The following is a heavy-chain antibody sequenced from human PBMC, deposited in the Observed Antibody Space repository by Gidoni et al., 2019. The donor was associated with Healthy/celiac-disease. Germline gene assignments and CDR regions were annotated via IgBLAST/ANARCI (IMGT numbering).Heavy chain of an antibody. V-gene: IGHV4-59*01. D-gene: IGHD1-26*01. CDR3: ARGWGVGATGAFDI. CDR1: GGPISSYY. J-gene: IGHJ3*02. Sequence: QVQLQESGPGLVKPSETLSLTGTVSGGPISSYYWSWIRQPPGKGLEWIGYIYYSGSTNYNPCLKSRVTISGDTSKTQFSLKLSSVTAADTAVYYCARGWGVGATGAFDIWGQGTMVTVSS. CDR2: IYYSGST.